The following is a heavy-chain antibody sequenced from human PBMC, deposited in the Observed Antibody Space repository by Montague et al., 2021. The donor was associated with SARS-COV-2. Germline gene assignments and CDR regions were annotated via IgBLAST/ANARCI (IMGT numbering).Heavy chain of an antibody. CDR3: ARHITGSGNAFDI. V-gene: IGHV4-39*01. J-gene: IGHJ3*02. Sequence: SETVSLTCTVSGGSVSSSSYYWGWIREPPGKGLEWIGSIYYTGSTYYNPSLKSRVTISVDTSKNQFSLKLSSVTAADTAVYYCARHITGSGNAFDIWGQGTMVTVSS. CDR1: GGSVSSSSYY. CDR2: IYYTGST. D-gene: IGHD3-10*01.